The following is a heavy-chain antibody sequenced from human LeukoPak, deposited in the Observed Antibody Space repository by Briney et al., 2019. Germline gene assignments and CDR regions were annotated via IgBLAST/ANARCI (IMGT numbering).Heavy chain of an antibody. J-gene: IGHJ5*02. CDR3: ARGANYYDSSGYSLNWFDP. Sequence: SETLSLTCTVSGGSISSYYWSWIRQPAGKGLEWIGRIYTSGSTYYNPSLKSRVTISVDTSKNQFSLKLSSVTAADTAVYYCARGANYYDSSGYSLNWFDPWGQGTLVTVSS. D-gene: IGHD3-22*01. V-gene: IGHV4-4*07. CDR1: GGSISSYY. CDR2: IYTSGST.